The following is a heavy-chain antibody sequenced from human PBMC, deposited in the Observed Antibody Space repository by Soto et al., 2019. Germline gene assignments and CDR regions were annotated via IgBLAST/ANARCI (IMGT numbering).Heavy chain of an antibody. CDR2: IYYSGST. D-gene: IGHD2-2*01. CDR3: ARGRYCSGTTCLDP. J-gene: IGHJ5*02. V-gene: IGHV4-30-4*01. Sequence: KPSETLSLTCTVSGGSINSADYYWSWIRQPPGKGLEWIAYIYYSGSTYYNPSLKSRPTISMDASKNQFSLRLRSVTAADTATYFCARGRYCSGTTCLDPWGQGTLVTVSS. CDR1: GGSINSADYY.